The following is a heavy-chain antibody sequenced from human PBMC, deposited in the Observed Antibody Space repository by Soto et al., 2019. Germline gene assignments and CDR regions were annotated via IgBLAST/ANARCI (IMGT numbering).Heavy chain of an antibody. CDR3: AIMFDTSALDF. D-gene: IGHD3-16*01. V-gene: IGHV3-48*03. CDR2: ISAGDTI. Sequence: PGGSLRLSCAASGFTFSSYEMNWVRQAPGKGLEWLSYISAGDTIYYADSVKGRFTISRDNAKDSLYLQLSSLRADDTAIYYCAIMFDTSALDFWGQGTLVTVSS. J-gene: IGHJ4*02. CDR1: GFTFSSYE.